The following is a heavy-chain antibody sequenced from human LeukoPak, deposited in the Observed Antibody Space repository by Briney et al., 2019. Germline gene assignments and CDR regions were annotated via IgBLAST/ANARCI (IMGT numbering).Heavy chain of an antibody. D-gene: IGHD4/OR15-4a*01. V-gene: IGHV3-23*01. CDR1: RFAYA. Sequence: GGSLRLSCAASRFAYAMTWVRPVPGKGLEWVSTISASGGSTYYADSVKGRFTISRDNSRNTLYLQMNSLRAEDTAVYYCARLNDGFDIWGQGTMVTVSS. CDR3: ARLNDGFDI. CDR2: ISASGGST. J-gene: IGHJ3*02.